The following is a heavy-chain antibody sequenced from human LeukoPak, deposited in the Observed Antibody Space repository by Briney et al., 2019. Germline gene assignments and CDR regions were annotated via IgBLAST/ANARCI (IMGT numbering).Heavy chain of an antibody. Sequence: SETLSLTCTVSGGSISSGGYYWSWIRQHPGKGLEWIGYIYCSGSTYYNPSLESQVTISVDTSKNQFSLKLSSVTAADTAVYYCARGVRVVVVVAAAYFDYWGQGTLVTVSS. CDR1: GGSISSGGYY. CDR3: ARGVRVVVVVAAAYFDY. V-gene: IGHV4-31*01. D-gene: IGHD2-15*01. J-gene: IGHJ4*02. CDR2: IYCSGST.